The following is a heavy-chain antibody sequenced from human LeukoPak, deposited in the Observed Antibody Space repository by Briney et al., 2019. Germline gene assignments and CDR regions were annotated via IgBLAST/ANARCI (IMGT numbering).Heavy chain of an antibody. CDR1: GGSISSGGYS. Sequence: PSETLSLTCAVSGGSISSGGYSWSWIRQPPGKGLEWIGYIYYSGSTYYNPSLKSRVTISVDTSKNQFSLKLSSVTAADTAVYYCARAIMVGATPFDYWGQGTLVTVSS. CDR2: IYYSGST. J-gene: IGHJ4*02. D-gene: IGHD1-26*01. V-gene: IGHV4-30-4*07. CDR3: ARAIMVGATPFDY.